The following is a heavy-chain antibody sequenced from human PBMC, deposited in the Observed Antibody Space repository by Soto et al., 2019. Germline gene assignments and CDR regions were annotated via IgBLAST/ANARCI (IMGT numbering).Heavy chain of an antibody. Sequence: GGSLRLSCAASGFTFSSYAMHWVRQAPGKGLEWVAVIPYDGSNKYYADSVKGRFTISRDNSKNTLYLQMNSLRAEDTAVYYCARDKSQINWFDPWGQGTLVTVSS. J-gene: IGHJ5*02. V-gene: IGHV3-30-3*01. CDR2: IPYDGSNK. CDR3: ARDKSQINWFDP. CDR1: GFTFSSYA.